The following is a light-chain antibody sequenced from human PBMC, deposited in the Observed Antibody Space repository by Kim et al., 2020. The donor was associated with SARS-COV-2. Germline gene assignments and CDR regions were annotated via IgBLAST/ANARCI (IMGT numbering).Light chain of an antibody. Sequence: QPVLTQPPSSSGTPGQRVTISCSGSISNIGTKAVNWYQRLPGEAPKLLIYFNNQRPSGVPARFSASKSGTSASLAISGVQSEDEGDYFCAVWDDGLSAWLFGGGTQLTVL. V-gene: IGLV1-44*01. CDR1: ISNIGTKA. CDR3: AVWDDGLSAWL. J-gene: IGLJ3*02. CDR2: FNN.